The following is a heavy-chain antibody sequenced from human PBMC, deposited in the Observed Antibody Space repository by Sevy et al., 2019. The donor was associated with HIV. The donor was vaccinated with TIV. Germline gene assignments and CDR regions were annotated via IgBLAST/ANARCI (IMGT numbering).Heavy chain of an antibody. CDR1: GFRFGSHA. CDR3: AKDVPDQSWYDDFWSGSPCFDY. Sequence: GGSLRLSCVVSGFRFGSHAMSWVRQAPGKGLEWVSGMSGRGDSRGYADSLKGRFTISRDNSKNTVYLRMKSLRAEDTALYSCAKDVPDQSWYDDFWSGSPCFDYWGRGSPVTVSS. CDR2: MSGRGDSR. D-gene: IGHD3-3*01. V-gene: IGHV3-23*01. J-gene: IGHJ4*01.